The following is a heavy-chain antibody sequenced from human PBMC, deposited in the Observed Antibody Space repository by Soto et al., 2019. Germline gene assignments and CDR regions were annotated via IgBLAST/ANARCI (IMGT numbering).Heavy chain of an antibody. CDR3: ARDLGAVAVVFDI. CDR1: GGSISSDSYY. V-gene: IGHV4-39*02. D-gene: IGHD6-19*01. CDR2: INYSGTT. J-gene: IGHJ3*02. Sequence: SETLSLTCTVSGGSISSDSYYWSWIRQSPGKGLEWIGSINYSGTTYHNASLKSRVTTSVDTSKNQFSLKLSSVTAADTAVYYCARDLGAVAVVFDIWGQGTMVTVSS.